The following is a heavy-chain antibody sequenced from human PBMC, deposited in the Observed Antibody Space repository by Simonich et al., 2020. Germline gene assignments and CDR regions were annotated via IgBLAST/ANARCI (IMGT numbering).Heavy chain of an antibody. J-gene: IGHJ6*03. D-gene: IGHD6-6*01. CDR3: ARDRAARYYYYYYMDV. CDR2: INPNSGGT. Sequence: QVQLVQSGAEVKKPGASVKVSCKASGYTFTGYYMHWVRQAPGQGIGGAGWINPNSGGTNDAQKFQGRVTMTRDTSISTAYMELGRLRSDDTAVYYCARDRAARYYYYYYMDVWGKGTTVTVSS. V-gene: IGHV1-2*02. CDR1: GYTFTGYY.